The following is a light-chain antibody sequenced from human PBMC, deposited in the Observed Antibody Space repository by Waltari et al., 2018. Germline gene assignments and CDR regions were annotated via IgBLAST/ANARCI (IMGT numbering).Light chain of an antibody. Sequence: SYELTQPPSVSVSPGQTASITCSGHKMGDKFACWYQQKPGQSPVLVIYQSTKRPSGIPERFSGSKSGNTATLTISGTQAMDEADYYCQAWDTITGGVFGGGTKLTVL. V-gene: IGLV3-1*01. J-gene: IGLJ2*01. CDR3: QAWDTITGGV. CDR2: QST. CDR1: KMGDKF.